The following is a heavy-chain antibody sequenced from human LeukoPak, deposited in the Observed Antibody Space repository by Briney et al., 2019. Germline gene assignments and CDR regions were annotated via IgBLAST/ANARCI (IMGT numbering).Heavy chain of an antibody. Sequence: SETLSLTCTVSGGSVSSYYWSWIRQPPGKGLEWSGYIYYSGSTNYNPSLKSRVTKSVDTSKNQFSLKLSSVTAADTAVYYCARANYYDSSGYYFYYYYYYMDVWGKGTTVTVSS. CDR1: GGSVSSYY. J-gene: IGHJ6*03. D-gene: IGHD3-22*01. V-gene: IGHV4-59*02. CDR2: IYYSGST. CDR3: ARANYYDSSGYYFYYYYYYMDV.